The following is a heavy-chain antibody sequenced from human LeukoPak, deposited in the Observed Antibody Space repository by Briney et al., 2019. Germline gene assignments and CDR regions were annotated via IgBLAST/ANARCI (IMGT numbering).Heavy chain of an antibody. V-gene: IGHV4-59*08. D-gene: IGHD2-21*02. CDR2: IYYSGST. CDR1: GGSISSYY. CDR3: ARQNFVVVTAIRIFDY. J-gene: IGHJ4*02. Sequence: SETLSLTCTVSGGSISSYYWSWIRQPPGKGLEWIGYIYYSGSTNYNPSLKSRVTISVDTSKNQSSLKLTSVTAADTAVYYCARQNFVVVTAIRIFDYWGQGTLVTVSS.